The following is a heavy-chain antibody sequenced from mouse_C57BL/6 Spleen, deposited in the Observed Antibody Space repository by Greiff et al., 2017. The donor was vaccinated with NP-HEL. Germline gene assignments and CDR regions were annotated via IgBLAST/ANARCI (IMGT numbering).Heavy chain of an antibody. CDR2: INPSTGGT. V-gene: IGHV1-42*01. CDR3: ARPLYGSSPYYAMDY. J-gene: IGHJ4*01. CDR1: GYSFTGYY. Sequence: EVMLVESGPELVKPGASVKISCKASGYSFTGYYMNWVKQSPEKSLEWIGEINPSTGGTTYNQKFKAKATLTVDKSSSTAYMQLKSLTSEDSAVYYCARPLYGSSPYYAMDYWGQGTSVTVSS. D-gene: IGHD1-1*01.